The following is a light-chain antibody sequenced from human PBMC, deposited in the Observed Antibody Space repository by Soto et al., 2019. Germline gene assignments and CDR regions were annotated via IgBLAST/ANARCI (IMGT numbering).Light chain of an antibody. CDR2: AAS. CDR1: QTISRH. V-gene: IGKV1-39*01. Sequence: DIQLTQAPTALSTSGRDRVTLTCRASQTISRHLNWYQQKPGKAPNILVYAASSLQSGVPSRVTGSGSGSEVYVSIMSLQSEDSSAYLCYQSYATTITFGQGTRLEIK. J-gene: IGKJ5*01. CDR3: YQSYATTIT.